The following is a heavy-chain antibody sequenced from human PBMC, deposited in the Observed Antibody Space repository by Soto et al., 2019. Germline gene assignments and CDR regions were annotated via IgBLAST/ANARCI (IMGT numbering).Heavy chain of an antibody. CDR3: ARASGYCSGGSCYSFAFDI. CDR2: IIPILGIA. CDR1: GGTFSSYT. J-gene: IGHJ3*02. V-gene: IGHV1-69*02. D-gene: IGHD2-15*01. Sequence: SVKVSCKASGGTFSSYTISWVRQAPGQGLEWMGRIIPILGIANYAQKFQGRVTITADKSTSTAYMELSSLRSEDTAVYYCARASGYCSGGSCYSFAFDIWGQGTMVNVSS.